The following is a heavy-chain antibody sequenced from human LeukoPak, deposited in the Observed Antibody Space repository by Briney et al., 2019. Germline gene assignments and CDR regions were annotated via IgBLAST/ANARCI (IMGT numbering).Heavy chain of an antibody. CDR2: ISYDGSNK. J-gene: IGHJ6*02. Sequence: GGSLRLSCAASGFTFSSYAMHWVRQAPGKGLEWVAVISYDGSNKYYADSVKGRFIISRDNSKNTLYLQMNSLRAEDTAVYYCARDLSSSWAGYYYYYYGMDVWGQGTTVTVSS. CDR3: ARDLSSSWAGYYYYYYGMDV. D-gene: IGHD6-13*01. CDR1: GFTFSSYA. V-gene: IGHV3-30*04.